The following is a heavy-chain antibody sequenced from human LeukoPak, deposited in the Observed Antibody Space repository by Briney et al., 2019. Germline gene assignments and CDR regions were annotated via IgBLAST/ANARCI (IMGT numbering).Heavy chain of an antibody. CDR3: ARVLHKRNYDSSTYYGY. Sequence: GGSLRLSCAASGFIFSSYSMNWVRQAPGKGLEWVSYISSSSTIYYADSVKGRFTISRDNAKNSLYLQMSSLRAEDTAVYYCARVLHKRNYDSSTYYGYWGQGTLVTVSS. CDR2: ISSSSTI. J-gene: IGHJ4*02. V-gene: IGHV3-48*01. D-gene: IGHD3-22*01. CDR1: GFIFSSYS.